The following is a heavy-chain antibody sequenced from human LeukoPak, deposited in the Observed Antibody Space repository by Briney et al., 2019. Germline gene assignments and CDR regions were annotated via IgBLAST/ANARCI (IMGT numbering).Heavy chain of an antibody. Sequence: PSETLSLTCTVSGGSISSSSYYWGWIRQPPGKGLEWIGSIYYSGSTYYNPSLKSRVTISVDTSKNQFSLKLSSVTAADTAVYYCAREPREVPAAPIPNWFDPWGQGTLVTVSS. J-gene: IGHJ5*02. CDR2: IYYSGST. CDR1: GGSISSSSYY. CDR3: AREPREVPAAPIPNWFDP. V-gene: IGHV4-39*07. D-gene: IGHD2-2*01.